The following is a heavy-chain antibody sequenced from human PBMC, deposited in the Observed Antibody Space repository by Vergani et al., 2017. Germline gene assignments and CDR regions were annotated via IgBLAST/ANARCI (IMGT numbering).Heavy chain of an antibody. V-gene: IGHV1-2*02. J-gene: IGHJ5*02. CDR1: ESTLSDYN. D-gene: IGHD1-26*01. Sequence: QVQLMQSGPVMKKPGGSIKVSCQSPESTLSDYNIHWVRQAPGQGLQWMGWISPKTGDTDYLQRFQDRVTMTRDASTKTVYLKMTRLTSDDTAIYYCAHSWNFGRRDWFDAWGPGTLVTVSS. CDR3: AHSWNFGRRDWFDA. CDR2: ISPKTGDT.